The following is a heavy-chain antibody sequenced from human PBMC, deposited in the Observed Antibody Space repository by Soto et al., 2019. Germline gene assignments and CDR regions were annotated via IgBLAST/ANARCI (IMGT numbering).Heavy chain of an antibody. CDR3: ARGRVVPAATNWFDP. D-gene: IGHD2-2*01. Sequence: ASEPVSCTAPGSTFTSYGISWVRQAPGQGLEWMGWISAYNGNTNYAQKLQGRVTMTTDTSTSTAYVELRSLRSDDTAVYYCARGRVVPAATNWFDPWGQGTLVTVSS. CDR2: ISAYNGNT. J-gene: IGHJ5*02. V-gene: IGHV1-18*04. CDR1: GSTFTSYG.